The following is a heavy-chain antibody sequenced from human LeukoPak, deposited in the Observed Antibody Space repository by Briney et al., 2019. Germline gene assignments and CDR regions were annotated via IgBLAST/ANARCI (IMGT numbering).Heavy chain of an antibody. Sequence: ASVKVSCTASGYTFTSYYIHWVRQAPGQGLEWMAIINPSGGSTGYAQKFQDRVTMSRDTSTSTVYMELSSLRSEDTAVYYCARALWGSYRYTSDYWGQGTLVTVSS. CDR3: ARALWGSYRYTSDY. CDR1: GYTFTSYY. CDR2: INPSGGST. D-gene: IGHD3-16*02. J-gene: IGHJ4*02. V-gene: IGHV1-46*01.